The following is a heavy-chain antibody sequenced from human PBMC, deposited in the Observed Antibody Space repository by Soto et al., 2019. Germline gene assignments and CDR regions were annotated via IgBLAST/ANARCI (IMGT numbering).Heavy chain of an antibody. J-gene: IGHJ4*02. D-gene: IGHD3-10*01. CDR1: GYTFTSYD. Sequence: QVQLVQSGAEVKKPGASVKVSCKASGYTFTSYDINWVRQATGQGLEWMGWMNPNSGNTGYAQKFQGRVTMTRNTSISTDYMELSSLRSEDTAVYYCARGPLWFGELPDDYWGQGTLVTVSS. CDR3: ARGPLWFGELPDDY. CDR2: MNPNSGNT. V-gene: IGHV1-8*01.